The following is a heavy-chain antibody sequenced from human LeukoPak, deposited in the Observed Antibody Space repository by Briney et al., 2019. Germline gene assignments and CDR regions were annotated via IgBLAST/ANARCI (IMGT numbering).Heavy chain of an antibody. CDR3: ARDQGGGQNYNWFDP. CDR1: GGTFSSYA. J-gene: IGHJ5*02. D-gene: IGHD1-26*01. Sequence: RASVKVSCKASGGTFSSYAISWVRQAPGQGLEWMGGIIPIFGTANYAQKFQGRVTITADESTSTAYMELSSLRSEDTAVYYCARDQGGGQNYNWFDPWGQGTLVTVSS. V-gene: IGHV1-69*13. CDR2: IIPIFGTA.